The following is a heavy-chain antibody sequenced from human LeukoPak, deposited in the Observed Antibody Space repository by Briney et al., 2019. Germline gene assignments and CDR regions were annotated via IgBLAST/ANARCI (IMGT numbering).Heavy chain of an antibody. D-gene: IGHD6-13*01. V-gene: IGHV3-53*01. CDR3: AKVDSWTRFDY. J-gene: IGHJ4*02. Sequence: GGSLRLSCAASGFTVSSNYMSWVRQAPGKGLEWVSVIYSGGSTYYADSVKGRFTISRDNAKNTLYLQMNSLRAEDTAIYYCAKVDSWTRFDYWGQGTLVTVSS. CDR2: IYSGGST. CDR1: GFTVSSNY.